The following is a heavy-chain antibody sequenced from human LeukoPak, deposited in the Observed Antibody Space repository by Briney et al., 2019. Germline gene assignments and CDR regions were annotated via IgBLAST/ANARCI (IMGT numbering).Heavy chain of an antibody. CDR1: GGSISSYY. CDR2: IYYSGST. J-gene: IGHJ4*02. V-gene: IGHV4-59*08. D-gene: IGHD2-15*01. CDR3: ARLQGGYFDY. Sequence: SETLSLTCTVSGGSISSYYWSWIRQPPGKGLEWIGYIYYSGSTNYNPSLKSRVTISVDTSKNQFSLKLSSVTAADTVVYYCARLQGGYFDYWGQGTLVTVSS.